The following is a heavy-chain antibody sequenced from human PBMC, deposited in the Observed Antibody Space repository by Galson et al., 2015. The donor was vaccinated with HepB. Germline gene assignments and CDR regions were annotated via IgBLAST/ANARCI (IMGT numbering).Heavy chain of an antibody. V-gene: IGHV1-3*01. CDR1: GYTFTSYA. J-gene: IGHJ6*02. Sequence: SVKVSCKASGYTFTSYAMHWVRQAPGQRLEWMGWINAGNGNTKYSQKFQGRVTITRDTSASTAYMELSSLRSEDTAVYYCARGAMYYYDSSGYNYGMDVWGQGTTVTVSS. D-gene: IGHD3-22*01. CDR3: ARGAMYYYDSSGYNYGMDV. CDR2: INAGNGNT.